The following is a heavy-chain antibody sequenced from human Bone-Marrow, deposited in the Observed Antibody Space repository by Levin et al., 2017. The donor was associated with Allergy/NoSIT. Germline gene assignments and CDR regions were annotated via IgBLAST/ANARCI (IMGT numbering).Heavy chain of an antibody. Sequence: PGESLKISCKASDFTLSTYGINWVRKAPGQGLEWVGWISTFSGDTKFAQNFQGRVTMTTDTSTATVYMELKRLRSDDTAVYYCARDSTSYCSHSSCYRRSWFGPWGQGTLVTVSS. V-gene: IGHV1-18*01. D-gene: IGHD2-2*01. CDR2: ISTFSGDT. CDR1: DFTLSTYG. J-gene: IGHJ5*02. CDR3: ARDSTSYCSHSSCYRRSWFGP.